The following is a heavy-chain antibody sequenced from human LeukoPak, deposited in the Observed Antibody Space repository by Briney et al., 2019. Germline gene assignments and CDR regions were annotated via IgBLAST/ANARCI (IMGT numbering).Heavy chain of an antibody. D-gene: IGHD4-17*01. CDR3: ARSYGDYRFDY. CDR1: GGSISSSSYY. V-gene: IGHV4-39*07. Sequence: SETLSLTCTVSGGSISSSSYYWGWIRQPPGKGLEWIGNMYYSGSTYYNPSLRSRVTISLDTSKNQFSLQLSSVTAADTAVYYCARSYGDYRFDYWGQGTLVTVSS. J-gene: IGHJ4*02. CDR2: MYYSGST.